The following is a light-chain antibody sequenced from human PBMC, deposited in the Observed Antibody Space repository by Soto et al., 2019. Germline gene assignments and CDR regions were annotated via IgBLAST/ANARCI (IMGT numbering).Light chain of an antibody. CDR3: CSHAGSSAV. J-gene: IGLJ1*01. V-gene: IGLV2-11*01. CDR2: DVS. CDR1: SSDVGGYNY. Sequence: QSVLAQPRSVSGSPGQSVTISCTGTSSDVGGYNYVSWYQQHPGKAPKLMIYDVSKRPSGVPDRFSGSKSGNTASLTISGLQAGDEADYYCCSHAGSSAVFGTGTKVTVL.